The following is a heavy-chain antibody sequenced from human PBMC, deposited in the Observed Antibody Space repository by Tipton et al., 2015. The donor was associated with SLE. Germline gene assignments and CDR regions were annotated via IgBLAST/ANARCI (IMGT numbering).Heavy chain of an antibody. CDR2: VYHSGST. D-gene: IGHD4-17*01. CDR3: ARVDGAYDQYYLDY. CDR1: GDSISSSSYY. Sequence: TLSLTCIVSGDSISSSSYYWNWIRQPPGKGLEWIGYVYHSGSTDYNPSLKSRVTMSVDTSQNQLSLRLTSVTAADTAVYYCARVDGAYDQYYLDYWGQGTLVTVSS. J-gene: IGHJ4*02. V-gene: IGHV4-61*01.